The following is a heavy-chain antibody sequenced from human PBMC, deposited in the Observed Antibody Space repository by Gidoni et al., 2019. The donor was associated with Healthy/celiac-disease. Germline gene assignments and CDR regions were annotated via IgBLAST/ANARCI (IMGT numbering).Heavy chain of an antibody. J-gene: IGHJ6*02. CDR2: IYTSGST. D-gene: IGHD6-6*01. V-gene: IGHV4-61*02. Sequence: QVQLQESGPGLVKPSQTLSLTCTVSGGSISSGSYYWSWIRQPAGKGLEWIGRIYTSGSTNYNPSLKSRVTISVDTSKNQFSLKLSSVTAADTAVYYCARDREYSSSSAPYYYYYGMDVWGQGTTVTVSS. CDR1: GGSISSGSYY. CDR3: ARDREYSSSSAPYYYYYGMDV.